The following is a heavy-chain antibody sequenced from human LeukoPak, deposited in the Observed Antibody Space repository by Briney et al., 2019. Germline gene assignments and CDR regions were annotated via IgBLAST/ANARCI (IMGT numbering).Heavy chain of an antibody. Sequence: GGSLRLSCAASGFTFSNDAMNCARQAPGGVLEWVSPISGSGGSTFYADSVKGRFTIPSDNSEHTLYLQMNSLRDEDTAVYYCAKDLAGSGSYSFDYWGQGTMVTVSS. CDR1: GFTFSNDA. D-gene: IGHD1-26*01. CDR3: AKDLAGSGSYSFDY. CDR2: ISGSGGST. V-gene: IGHV3-23*01. J-gene: IGHJ4*02.